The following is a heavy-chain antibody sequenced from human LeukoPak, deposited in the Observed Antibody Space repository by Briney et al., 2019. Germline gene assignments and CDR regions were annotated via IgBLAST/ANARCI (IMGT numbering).Heavy chain of an antibody. J-gene: IGHJ4*02. CDR3: AREEMRRNFDS. CDR1: GFTFNSYV. V-gene: IGHV3-64*01. CDR2: ISSDGGST. D-gene: IGHD5-24*01. Sequence: GGSLRLSCTASGFTFNSYVMYWVRQAPGKGLEYVSAISSDGGSTYYANSVKGRFTVSRDNSKNTLYLQMGSLRVDDMAVYYCAREEMRRNFDSWGQGTLVTVSS.